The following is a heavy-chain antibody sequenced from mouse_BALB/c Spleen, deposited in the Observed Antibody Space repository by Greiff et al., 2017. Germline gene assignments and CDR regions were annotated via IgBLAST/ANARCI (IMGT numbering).Heavy chain of an antibody. J-gene: IGHJ4*01. CDR2: IWAGGST. CDR3: ARDQSTTAYAMDY. V-gene: IGHV2-9*02. D-gene: IGHD1-2*01. CDR1: GFSLTSYG. Sequence: VKVMESGPGLVAPSQSLSITCTVSGFSLTSYGVHWVRQPPGKGLEWLGVIWAGGSTNYNSALMSRLSISKDNFKSQVFLKMNSLQTDDTAMYYCARDQSTTAYAMDYWGQGTSVTVSS.